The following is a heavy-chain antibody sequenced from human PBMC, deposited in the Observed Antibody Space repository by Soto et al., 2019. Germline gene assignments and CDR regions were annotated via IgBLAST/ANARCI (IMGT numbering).Heavy chain of an antibody. V-gene: IGHV1-18*01. J-gene: IGHJ6*02. CDR1: GFTFTSSA. Sequence: ASVKVSCTASGFTFTSSAMQWVRQARGQRLEWIGWISADNGNTNYAQKLQGRVTMTTDTSTSTAYMELRSLRSDDTAVYYCARNPRTGYSYGYYLYYYGMDVWGQGTTVTVSS. D-gene: IGHD5-18*01. CDR2: ISADNGNT. CDR3: ARNPRTGYSYGYYLYYYGMDV.